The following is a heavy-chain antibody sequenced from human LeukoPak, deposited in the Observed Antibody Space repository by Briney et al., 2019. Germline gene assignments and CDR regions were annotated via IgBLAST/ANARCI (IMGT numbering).Heavy chain of an antibody. D-gene: IGHD2-2*01. J-gene: IGHJ6*04. Sequence: ASVKVSCKVSGYTLTELSMHWVRQAPGKGLEWMGGFDTEDGETIYAQKFQGRVTMTEDTSTDTAYMELSSLRSEDTAVYYCATPRTGGYCSSTSCYYYYGMDVWGKGTTVTVSS. V-gene: IGHV1-24*01. CDR2: FDTEDGET. CDR1: GYTLTELS. CDR3: ATPRTGGYCSSTSCYYYYGMDV.